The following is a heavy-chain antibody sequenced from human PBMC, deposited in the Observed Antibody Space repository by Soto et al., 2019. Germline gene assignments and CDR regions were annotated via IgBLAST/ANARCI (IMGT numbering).Heavy chain of an antibody. CDR2: TYYRSKWYN. Sequence: SQTLSLTCAISGDSVSSNSAAWNWMRQSPSRGLEWLGRTYYRSKWYNDYAVSVKSRITINPDTSKNQFSLQLNSVTPEDTAVYYCARGYCSGGSCYAGEGDDAFDIWGQGTMVTVSS. D-gene: IGHD2-15*01. CDR3: ARGYCSGGSCYAGEGDDAFDI. V-gene: IGHV6-1*01. CDR1: GDSVSSNSAA. J-gene: IGHJ3*02.